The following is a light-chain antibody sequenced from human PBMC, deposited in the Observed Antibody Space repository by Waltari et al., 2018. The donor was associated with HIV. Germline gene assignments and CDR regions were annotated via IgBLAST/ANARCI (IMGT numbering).Light chain of an antibody. CDR1: TSNIETNY. CDR2: DTN. Sequence: QPVLTQPPSVSAAPGRSVTITCSGSTSNIETNYVSWYQQIPGTAPKLLIYDTNKRPSGIPERVSGSKSATSATLGITGRQTGDEAEYFCGTWDSSLNTPVFGGGSRLTVL. CDR3: GTWDSSLNTPV. V-gene: IGLV1-51*01. J-gene: IGLJ2*01.